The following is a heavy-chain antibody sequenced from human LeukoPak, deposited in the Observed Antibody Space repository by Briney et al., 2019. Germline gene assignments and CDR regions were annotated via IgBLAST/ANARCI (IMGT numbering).Heavy chain of an antibody. CDR3: ASRDYFDY. J-gene: IGHJ4*02. Sequence: GGSLRLSCAVSGLTFSTKSMNWVRQAPGKGLEWVSYITADSGTTYYADSVKGRFTISRDNAKNSLYLQMNSLRDEDTAVYYCASRDYFDYWGQGTLVTVSS. CDR2: ITADSGTT. V-gene: IGHV3-48*02. CDR1: GLTFSTKS.